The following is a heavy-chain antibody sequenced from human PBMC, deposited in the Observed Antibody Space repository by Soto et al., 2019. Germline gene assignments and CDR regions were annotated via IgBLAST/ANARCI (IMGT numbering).Heavy chain of an antibody. D-gene: IGHD3-3*01. CDR2: ISGSGGST. CDR3: AKGGQELRFLEWLSFDY. V-gene: IGHV3-23*01. Sequence: GGSLRLSSAASGLTFSSYAMSWVRQAPGKVLEWVSAISGSGGSTYYADSVKGRFTISRDNSKNTLYLQMNSLRAEDTAVYYCAKGGQELRFLEWLSFDYWGQGTLVTVSS. J-gene: IGHJ4*02. CDR1: GLTFSSYA.